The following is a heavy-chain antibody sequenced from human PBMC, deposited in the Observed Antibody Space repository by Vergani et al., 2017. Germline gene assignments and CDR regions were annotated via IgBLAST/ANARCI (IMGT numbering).Heavy chain of an antibody. CDR2: ISSSSSYI. V-gene: IGHV3-21*01. CDR3: ARGPRLRFLEWLGGMDV. J-gene: IGHJ6*02. D-gene: IGHD3-3*01. Sequence: EVQLLESGGGLVQPGGSLRLSCAASGFTFSSYAMSWVRQAPGKGLEWVSSISSSSSYIYYADSVKGRFTISRDNAKNSLYLQMNSLRAEDTAVYYCARGPRLRFLEWLGGMDVWGQGTTVTVSS. CDR1: GFTFSSYA.